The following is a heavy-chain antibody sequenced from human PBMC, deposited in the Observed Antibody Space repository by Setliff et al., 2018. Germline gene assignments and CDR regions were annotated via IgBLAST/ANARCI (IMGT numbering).Heavy chain of an antibody. CDR1: GGSVNSGYDN. Sequence: SETLSLTCTVSGGSVNSGYDNWNWLRQPAGKGLEWIGHINRRGSTNFSPSLKSRVPISLDTSKNQFSLNLTAVTAADTAVYYCARASSGWYSAYYYYMDVWGKGTTVTVSS. D-gene: IGHD6-19*01. CDR3: ARASSGWYSAYYYYMDV. J-gene: IGHJ6*03. V-gene: IGHV4-61*09. CDR2: INRRGST.